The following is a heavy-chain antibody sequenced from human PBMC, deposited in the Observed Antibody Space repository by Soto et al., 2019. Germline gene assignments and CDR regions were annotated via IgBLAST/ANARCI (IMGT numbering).Heavy chain of an antibody. J-gene: IGHJ5*02. Sequence: QVQLQESGPGLVKASQTLSLTCTVSGGSINSGDYFWSWVRQPPGQGLEWIGYIHFSGVTYYKPSRKSRVTISVETSKNQFLLTWPSATAAATAAYYCPRGAWSYDHLIGSDNRGWVDPWGPGTLVTGSS. CDR2: IHFSGVT. CDR3: PRGAWSYDHLIGSDNRGWVDP. D-gene: IGHD3-9*01. V-gene: IGHV4-30-4*01. CDR1: GGSINSGDYF.